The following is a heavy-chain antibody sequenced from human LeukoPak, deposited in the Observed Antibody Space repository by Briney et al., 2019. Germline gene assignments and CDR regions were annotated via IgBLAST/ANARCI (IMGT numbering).Heavy chain of an antibody. Sequence: ASVKVSCKASGYTFTGYYMHWVRQAPGQGLEWMGWINPNSGGTNYAQKFQSRVTMTRDTSISTAYMDLSSLRSDDTAVYYCAGAYYYDSSGYYYRNVFYYWGQGTLVTVSS. J-gene: IGHJ4*02. D-gene: IGHD3-22*01. V-gene: IGHV1-2*02. CDR3: AGAYYYDSSGYYYRNVFYY. CDR1: GYTFTGYY. CDR2: INPNSGGT.